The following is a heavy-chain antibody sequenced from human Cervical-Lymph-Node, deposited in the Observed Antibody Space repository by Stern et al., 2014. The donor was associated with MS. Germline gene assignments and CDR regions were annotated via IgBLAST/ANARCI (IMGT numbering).Heavy chain of an antibody. D-gene: IGHD1-26*01. CDR3: DLSRWELPIYCFDC. CDR2: VSSDGSSA. Sequence: VQLVESGGDLVQPGGSLRLSCAASGFTFSIYWMHWVRQAPGKGLVWVSRVSSDGSSADYADSVKGRFTISRDNARNTLYLQMSSLRAEDTAVYARDLSRWELPIYCFDCWGQGTLVTVSS. V-gene: IGHV3-74*02. CDR1: GFTFSIYW. J-gene: IGHJ4*02.